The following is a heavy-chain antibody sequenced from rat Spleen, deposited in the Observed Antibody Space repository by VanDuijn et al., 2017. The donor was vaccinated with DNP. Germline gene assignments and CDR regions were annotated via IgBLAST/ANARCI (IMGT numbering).Heavy chain of an antibody. CDR1: GLNFSDYW. J-gene: IGHJ3*01. V-gene: IGHV4-2*01. Sequence: EVKLVESGGVLVQPGRSLKLPCAVSGLNFSDYWMGWVRQAPGKGLEWIGEINKDSSTMNYTPSLKYKVTISRDNAQNTLYLQMSKLGSEDTAIYYCARLGWHGWFAYWGQGTLVTVSS. CDR2: INKDSSTM. CDR3: ARLGWHGWFAY. D-gene: IGHD1-11*01.